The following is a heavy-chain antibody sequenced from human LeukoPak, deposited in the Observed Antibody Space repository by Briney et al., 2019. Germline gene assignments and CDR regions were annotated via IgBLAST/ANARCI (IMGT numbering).Heavy chain of an antibody. D-gene: IGHD3-3*01. J-gene: IGHJ5*02. CDR2: IKQDGSEK. CDR3: ASQPYDFWSGGKNWFDP. V-gene: IGHV3-7*01. CDR1: GFTFSDYY. Sequence: PGGSLRLSCTASGFTFSDYYMSWIRQAPGKGLEWVANIKQDGSEKYYVDSVKGRFTISRDNAKNSLYLQMNSLRAEDTAVYYCASQPYDFWSGGKNWFDPWGQGTLVTVSS.